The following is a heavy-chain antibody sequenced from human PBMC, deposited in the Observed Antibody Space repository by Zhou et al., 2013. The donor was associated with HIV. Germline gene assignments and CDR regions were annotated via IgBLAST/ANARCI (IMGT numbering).Heavy chain of an antibody. J-gene: IGHJ3*02. CDR2: INPSGGST. CDR1: GYTFTTYY. CDR3: VRDLGATQSWFDAFDI. D-gene: IGHD3-10*01. V-gene: IGHV1-46*01. Sequence: QAQLVQSGAEVKKPGASVKVSCKASGYTFTTYYIHWVRQAPGQGLEWMGTINPSGGSTIFAQKFQGRVTMIRDTSTTTVYMEVSSLRSEDTAVYYCVRDLGATQSWFDAFDIWGQGTMVIVS.